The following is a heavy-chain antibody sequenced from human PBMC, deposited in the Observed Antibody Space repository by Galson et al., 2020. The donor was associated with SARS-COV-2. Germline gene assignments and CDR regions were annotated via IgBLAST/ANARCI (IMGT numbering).Heavy chain of an antibody. V-gene: IGHV3-48*02. Sequence: GGSLRLSCAASGFTFSSYSMNWVRQAPGKGLEWVSYISSSSSTIYYADSVKGRFTISRDNAKNSLYLQMNSLRDEDTAVYYCATVPLVVPAATEYIYWGQGTLVTVSS. CDR2: ISSSSSTI. J-gene: IGHJ4*02. CDR3: ATVPLVVPAATEYIY. CDR1: GFTFSSYS. D-gene: IGHD2-2*01.